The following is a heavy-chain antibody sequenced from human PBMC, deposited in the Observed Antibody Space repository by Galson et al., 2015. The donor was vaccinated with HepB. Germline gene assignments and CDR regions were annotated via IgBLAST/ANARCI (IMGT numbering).Heavy chain of an antibody. CDR3: GRGGLRAVAGTKGDY. V-gene: IGHV3-30-3*01. J-gene: IGHJ4*02. CDR1: GFTVSDYS. D-gene: IGHD6-19*01. Sequence: SLRLPCAASGFTVSDYSMYWVRQAPGKGLEWVAVTSYDGSNNYYEDLVKGRFSISRYSSKNTLFLQMRSVRTNDTAVYYCGRGGLRAVAGTKGDYWGQGSLVTVSS. CDR2: TSYDGSNN.